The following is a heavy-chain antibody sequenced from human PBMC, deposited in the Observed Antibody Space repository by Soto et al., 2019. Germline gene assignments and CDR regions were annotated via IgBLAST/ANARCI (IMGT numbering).Heavy chain of an antibody. CDR1: GFTFSSYV. D-gene: IGHD5-18*01. CDR2: IGYDGSNK. J-gene: IGHJ6*02. V-gene: IGHV3-33*01. Sequence: PGGSLRLSCAASGFTFSSYVMHWVRQAPGKGLEWVAVIGYDGSNKYYADSVKCRFTISRDNSKNTRYLKMNSLRAEDTAVYYCARDGGYSYGHNYYYYGMDVWGQGTTVTVSS. CDR3: ARDGGYSYGHNYYYYGMDV.